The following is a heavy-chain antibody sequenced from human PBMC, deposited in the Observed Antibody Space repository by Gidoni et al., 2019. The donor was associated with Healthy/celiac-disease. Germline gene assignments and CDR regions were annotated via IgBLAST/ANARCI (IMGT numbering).Heavy chain of an antibody. J-gene: IGHJ4*02. CDR1: GGSFSGYY. CDR2: INHSGST. CDR3: ASTGQRQGLDY. D-gene: IGHD3-10*01. V-gene: IGHV4-34*01. Sequence: QVQLQQWGAGLLKPSETLSLTCAVYGGSFSGYYWSWIRQPPGKGLEWIGEINHSGSTNYNPSLKSRVTISVDTSKNQFSLKLSSVTAADTAVYYCASTGQRQGLDYWGQGTLVTVSS.